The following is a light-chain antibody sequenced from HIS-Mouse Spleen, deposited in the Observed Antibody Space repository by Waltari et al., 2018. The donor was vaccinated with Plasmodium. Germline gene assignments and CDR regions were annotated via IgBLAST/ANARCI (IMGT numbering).Light chain of an antibody. J-gene: IGLJ2*01. CDR1: SSNIGNNY. CDR2: DNN. Sequence: QSVLTQPPSVSAAPGQKVTIPCSGSSSNIGNNYVSWYQQLPGPAPKLLIYDNNKRPSGTPDRFSGSKSGTSATLGITGLQTGDEADYYCGTWDSSLSAGVVFGGGTKLTVL. CDR3: GTWDSSLSAGVV. V-gene: IGLV1-51*01.